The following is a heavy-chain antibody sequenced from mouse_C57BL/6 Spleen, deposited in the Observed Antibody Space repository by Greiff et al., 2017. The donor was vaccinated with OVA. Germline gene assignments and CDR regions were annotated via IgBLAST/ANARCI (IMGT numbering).Heavy chain of an antibody. Sequence: EVMLVESGGGLVKPGGSLKLSCAASGFTFSDYGMHWVRQAPEKGLEWVAYISSGSSTIYYADTEKGRFTISRDNAKNTLFLQMTSLRSEDTAMYYCARQGLRTGIYYFDYWGQGTTLTVSS. CDR1: GFTFSDYG. J-gene: IGHJ2*01. CDR2: ISSGSSTI. CDR3: ARQGLRTGIYYFDY. V-gene: IGHV5-17*01. D-gene: IGHD3-1*01.